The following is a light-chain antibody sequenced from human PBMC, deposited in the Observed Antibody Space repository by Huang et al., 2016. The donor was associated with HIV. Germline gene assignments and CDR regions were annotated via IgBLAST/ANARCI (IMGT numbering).Light chain of an antibody. Sequence: IQLTQSPSSLSASVGDRVTITCRASQDISSYLAWYQQKPGKAPKLLIYAASTLESGVPSRFSGSGSGTDFTLTINNLQPEDFATYDCLQLNSYPGTFGPGTNVDV. CDR2: AAS. V-gene: IGKV1-9*01. CDR1: QDISSY. J-gene: IGKJ3*01. CDR3: LQLNSYPGT.